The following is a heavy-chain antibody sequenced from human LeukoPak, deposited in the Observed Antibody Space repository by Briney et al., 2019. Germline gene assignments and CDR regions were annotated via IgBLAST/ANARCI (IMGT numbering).Heavy chain of an antibody. J-gene: IGHJ6*04. Sequence: GSLRLSCAASGFTFRSYSMNWVRQAPGKGLEWVSCITRSSDYINYADSVKGRFTISRDNAKNSLYLQMNSLRAEDTAVYYCAELGITMIGGVWGKGTTVTISS. CDR1: GFTFRSYS. CDR3: AELGITMIGGV. CDR2: ITRSSDYI. V-gene: IGHV3-21*01. D-gene: IGHD3-10*02.